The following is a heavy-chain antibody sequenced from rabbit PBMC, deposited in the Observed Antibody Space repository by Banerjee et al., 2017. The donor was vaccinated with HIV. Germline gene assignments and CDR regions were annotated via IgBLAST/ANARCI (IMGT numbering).Heavy chain of an antibody. Sequence: QLKETGGGLVQPGGSLTLSCKASGFDFRRYYMSWVRQAPGKGLEWIGAIYAGEASTDYASWVNGRFTISSDNAQNTVDLQMTSLTAADTATYFCARDLAGVIGWNFNLWGPGTLVTVS. CDR1: GFDFRRYY. CDR2: IYAGEAST. D-gene: IGHD4-1*01. CDR3: ARDLAGVIGWNFNL. J-gene: IGHJ4*01. V-gene: IGHV1S7*01.